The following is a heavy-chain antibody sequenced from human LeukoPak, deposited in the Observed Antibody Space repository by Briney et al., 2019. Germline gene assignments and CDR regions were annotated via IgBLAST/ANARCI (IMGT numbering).Heavy chain of an antibody. Sequence: ASAKVSCKASGGTFSSYAISWVRQAPGQGLEWMGRIIPILGIANYAQKFQGRVTITADKSTSTAYMELSSLRSEDTAVYYCARAVYYYDSSGYYNPTGDASDIWGQGTMVTVSS. CDR2: IIPILGIA. CDR3: ARAVYYYDSSGYYNPTGDASDI. D-gene: IGHD3-22*01. V-gene: IGHV1-69*04. CDR1: GGTFSSYA. J-gene: IGHJ3*02.